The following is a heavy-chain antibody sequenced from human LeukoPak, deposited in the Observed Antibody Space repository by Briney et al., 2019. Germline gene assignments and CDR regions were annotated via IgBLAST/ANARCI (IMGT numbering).Heavy chain of an antibody. J-gene: IGHJ3*02. CDR2: ISYDGSNK. CDR1: GFTFSSYA. D-gene: IGHD3-9*01. CDR3: AKGFDDFDI. V-gene: IGHV3-30-3*01. Sequence: PGGSLRLSCAASGFTFSSYAMHWVRQAPGKGLEWVAVISYDGSNKYYADSVKGRFTISRDNSKNTLYLQMNSLRAEDTAVYYCAKGFDDFDIWGQGTMVTVSS.